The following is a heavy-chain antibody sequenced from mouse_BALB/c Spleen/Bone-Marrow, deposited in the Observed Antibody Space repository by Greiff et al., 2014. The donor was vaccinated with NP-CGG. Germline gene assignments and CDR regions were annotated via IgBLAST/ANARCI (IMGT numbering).Heavy chain of an antibody. Sequence: HVQLQQPGAELVRPGTSVKVSCKASGYAFTNYLIEWVKQRPGQGLEWIGVINPGSGGTNYNEKFKGKATLTADKSSSTAYMQLSSLTSDDSAVYFCARRDGNYAWFAYWGQGTLVTVSA. D-gene: IGHD2-1*01. V-gene: IGHV1-54*03. CDR1: GYAFTNYL. CDR2: INPGSGGT. J-gene: IGHJ3*01. CDR3: ARRDGNYAWFAY.